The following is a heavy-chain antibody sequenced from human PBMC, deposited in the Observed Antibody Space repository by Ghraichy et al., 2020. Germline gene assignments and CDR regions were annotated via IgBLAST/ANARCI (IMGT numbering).Heavy chain of an antibody. CDR2: IIPIFGTA. J-gene: IGHJ6*02. CDR1: GGTFSSYA. CDR3: ARDYYYYDSSGYNYGMDV. Sequence: SVKVSCKASGGTFSSYAISWVRQAPGQGLEWMGGIIPIFGTANYAQKFQGRVTITTDESTSTAYMELSSLRSEDTAVYYCARDYYYYDSSGYNYGMDVWGQGTTVTVSS. D-gene: IGHD3-22*01. V-gene: IGHV1-69*05.